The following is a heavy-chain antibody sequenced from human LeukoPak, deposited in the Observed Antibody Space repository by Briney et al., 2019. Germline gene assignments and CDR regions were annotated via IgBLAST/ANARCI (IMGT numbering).Heavy chain of an antibody. CDR1: GGSISSYY. J-gene: IGHJ5*02. CDR2: IYTSGST. CDR3: ARGSVWGSYPNWFDP. Sequence: PSEALSLTCTVSGGSISSYYWSWIRQPAGKGLEWIGRIYTSGSTNYNPSLKSRVTMSVDTSKNQFSLKLSSVTAADTAVYYCARGSVWGSYPNWFDPWGQGTLVTVSP. V-gene: IGHV4-4*07. D-gene: IGHD3-16*02.